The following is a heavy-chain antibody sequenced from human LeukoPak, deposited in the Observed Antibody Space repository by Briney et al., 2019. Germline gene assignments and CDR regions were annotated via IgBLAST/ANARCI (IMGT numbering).Heavy chain of an antibody. Sequence: SETLSLTCTVSGDSISTSYWSWIRQPAGKRVEWIGRIFASGETNYNPSLESRVIMSRDTSNNQFFLRLTSVTAADTAVNYCARDRYTRNDRDWFDSWGQGTLVTVSS. CDR1: GDSISTSY. CDR3: ARDRYTRNDRDWFDS. V-gene: IGHV4-4*07. CDR2: IFASGET. D-gene: IGHD1-20*01. J-gene: IGHJ5*01.